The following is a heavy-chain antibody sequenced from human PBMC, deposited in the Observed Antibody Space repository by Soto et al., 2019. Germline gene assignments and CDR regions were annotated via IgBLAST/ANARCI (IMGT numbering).Heavy chain of an antibody. CDR2: MNPNNGNT. J-gene: IGHJ6*02. D-gene: IGHD3-10*01. V-gene: IGHV1-8*01. CDR3: ARGSIWFGEHSGMEV. CDR1: GYTFSSYD. Sequence: QVQLVQSGAEVKKPGASVKVSCKAPGYTFSSYDLNWVRQATGQGLEWMGWMNPNNGNTGYAQKFQGRVTMTRNTSIGTAYMELSSLSSEDTAVYYCARGSIWFGEHSGMEVWGHGTTVTVSS.